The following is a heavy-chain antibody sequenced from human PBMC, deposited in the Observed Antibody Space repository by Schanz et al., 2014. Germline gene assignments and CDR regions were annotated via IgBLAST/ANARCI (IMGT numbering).Heavy chain of an antibody. CDR1: GFTFSSYA. V-gene: IGHV3-23*01. J-gene: IGHJ4*02. CDR3: AKDCPSDYGDHCFDF. Sequence: EVQLLESGGGLVQPGGSLRLSCAVSGFTFSSYAMSWVRQAPGKGLEWVSAISGRGGRTYYADSVKGRFTISRDNSKNTLYLQMNSLRAEDTAVYYCAKDCPSDYGDHCFDFWGQGTLVTVSS. CDR2: ISGRGGRT. D-gene: IGHD4-17*01.